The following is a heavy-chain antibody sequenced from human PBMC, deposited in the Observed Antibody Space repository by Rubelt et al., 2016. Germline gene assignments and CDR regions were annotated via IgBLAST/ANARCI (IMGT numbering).Heavy chain of an antibody. CDR1: GYSFTSYW. CDR3: ARISGSEVGY. J-gene: IGHJ4*02. V-gene: IGHV5-10-1*01. D-gene: IGHD1-26*01. CDR2: IDPSDSYI. Sequence: EVQLVQPGAEVKKPGESLRISCQGSGYSFTSYWINWVRQMPGKGLEWMGRIDPSDSYINYSPSFEGHVTIATDKSVGTAYLHGSSLKASDTAKYYCARISGSEVGYWGQGTLVTVSS.